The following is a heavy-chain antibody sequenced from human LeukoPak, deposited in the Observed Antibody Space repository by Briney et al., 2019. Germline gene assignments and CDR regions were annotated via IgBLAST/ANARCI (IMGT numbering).Heavy chain of an antibody. D-gene: IGHD1-26*01. J-gene: IGHJ6*03. Sequence: GGSLRLSCAASGFTFSSYAMSWGRQAPGKGLEWVSAISGRGGSTYYADSVKDRFTISRDNSKNTLYLQMNSLRAEDTAVYYCAGGGSGSYYYYYYMDVWGKGTTVTVSS. CDR2: ISGRGGST. V-gene: IGHV3-23*01. CDR1: GFTFSSYA. CDR3: AGGGSGSYYYYYYMDV.